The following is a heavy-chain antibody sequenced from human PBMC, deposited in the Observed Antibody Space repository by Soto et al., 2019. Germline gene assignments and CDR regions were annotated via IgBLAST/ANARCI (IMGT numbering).Heavy chain of an antibody. J-gene: IGHJ6*03. CDR1: GFTFSSYA. CDR3: AKDRGTVTTRRVRNYMDV. V-gene: IGHV3-23*01. D-gene: IGHD4-17*01. CDR2: ISGSGGST. Sequence: GGSLRLSCAASGFTFSSYAMSWVRQAPGKGLEWVSAISGSGGSTYYAESVKGRFTISRDNSKNTLYLQMNSLRAEDTAVYYCAKDRGTVTTRRVRNYMDVWGKGTTVTVSS.